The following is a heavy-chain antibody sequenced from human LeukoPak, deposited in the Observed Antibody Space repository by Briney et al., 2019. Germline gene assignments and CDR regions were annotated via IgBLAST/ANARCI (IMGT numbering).Heavy chain of an antibody. V-gene: IGHV3-23*01. CDR2: ISGSGGSK. CDR1: GFTFSSYA. J-gene: IGHJ4*02. CDR3: AKESLDCYDSSGYYYILAFDY. Sequence: PGGSLRLSCAASGFTFSSYAMSWVRRAPGKGLEWVSAISGSGGSKYYADSVKGRFTISRDNSKNTLYLQMNSLRAEDTAVYYCAKESLDCYDSSGYYYILAFDYWGQGTLVTVSS. D-gene: IGHD3-22*01.